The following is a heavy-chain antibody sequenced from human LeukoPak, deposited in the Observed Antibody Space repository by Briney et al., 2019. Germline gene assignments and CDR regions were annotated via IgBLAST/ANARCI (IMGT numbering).Heavy chain of an antibody. Sequence: ASVKVSCKASGYTFTGYYMHWVRQATGQGLEWMGWMNPNSGNTGYAQKFQGRVTMTRNTSISTAYMELSSLRSEDTAVYYCAREGPVWSGYYYYYYYGMDVWGQGTTVTVSS. V-gene: IGHV1-8*02. CDR2: MNPNSGNT. J-gene: IGHJ6*02. D-gene: IGHD3-3*01. CDR3: AREGPVWSGYYYYYYYGMDV. CDR1: GYTFTGYY.